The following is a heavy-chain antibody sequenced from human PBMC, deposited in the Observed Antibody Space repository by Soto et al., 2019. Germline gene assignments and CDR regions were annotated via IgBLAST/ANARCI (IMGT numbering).Heavy chain of an antibody. J-gene: IGHJ3*02. CDR1: GYNFTSHG. D-gene: IGHD6-19*01. CDR3: ARNLYYSSGRYFDHDALDI. CDR2: ISPHNDRT. V-gene: IGHV1-18*01. Sequence: ASVKVSCKASGYNFTSHGISWVRQAPGQGLEWMGWISPHNDRTKYARRFQDRVTMTTETPTSTVYMELGSLRSDDTAVYYCARNLYYSSGRYFDHDALDIWVQGTVVTVSS.